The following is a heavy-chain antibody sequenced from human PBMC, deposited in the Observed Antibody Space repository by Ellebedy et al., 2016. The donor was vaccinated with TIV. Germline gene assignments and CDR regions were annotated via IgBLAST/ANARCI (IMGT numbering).Heavy chain of an antibody. V-gene: IGHV3-7*01. CDR2: LSQEGHEK. Sequence: GESLKISCLASGFSFRSYWMSWVRQAPGKGLEWVANLSQEGHEKFYVASVKVRFTISRDDAKSSLYLQMNDLRAEDTAVYYCARRGSYGDYAVQINSWLDTWGRGTLVAVSS. D-gene: IGHD4-17*01. CDR3: ARRGSYGDYAVQINSWLDT. J-gene: IGHJ5*02. CDR1: GFSFRSYW.